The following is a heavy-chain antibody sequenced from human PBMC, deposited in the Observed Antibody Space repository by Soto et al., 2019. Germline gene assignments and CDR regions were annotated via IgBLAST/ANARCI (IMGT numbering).Heavy chain of an antibody. Sequence: QVQLVQSGAEVKKPGASVKVSCKASGYTFTSYAMHWVRQAPGQRIEWMGWINAGNGNTKYSQKFQGRVTITRDRPPSTAHMGLTSLSSENTAVYYCARRGTLEAAAGIDYWGQSTPVTVGS. D-gene: IGHD6-13*01. CDR2: INAGNGNT. CDR1: GYTFTSYA. J-gene: IGHJ4*02. V-gene: IGHV1-3*01. CDR3: ARRGTLEAAAGIDY.